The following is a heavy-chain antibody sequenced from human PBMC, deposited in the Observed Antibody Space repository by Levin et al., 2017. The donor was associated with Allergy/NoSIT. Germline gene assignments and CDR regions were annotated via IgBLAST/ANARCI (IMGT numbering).Heavy chain of an antibody. CDR2: IRSKAYGGTT. CDR3: TRIVVIPAANDY. J-gene: IGHJ4*02. Sequence: KSGGSLRLSCTTSGFTFGDYAMSWFRQAPGKGLEWVSFIRSKAYGGTTEYAASVKGRFTISRDDSKSIAYLQMNSLKTEDTAVYYCTRIVVIPAANDYWGQGTLVTVSS. V-gene: IGHV3-49*05. CDR1: GFTFGDYA. D-gene: IGHD2-2*01.